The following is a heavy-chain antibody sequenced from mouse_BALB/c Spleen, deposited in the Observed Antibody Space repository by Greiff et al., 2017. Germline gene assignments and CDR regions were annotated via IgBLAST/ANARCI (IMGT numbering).Heavy chain of an antibody. D-gene: IGHD2-14*01. J-gene: IGHJ2*01. Sequence: DVMLVESGGGLVQPGGSLKLSCAASGFTFSSYGMSWVRQTPDKRLELVATINSNGGSTYYPDSVKGRFTISRDNAKNTLYLQMSSLKSEDTAMYYCARDREVRRYFDYWGQGTTLTVSS. CDR3: ARDREVRRYFDY. CDR1: GFTFSSYG. CDR2: INSNGGST. V-gene: IGHV5-6-3*01.